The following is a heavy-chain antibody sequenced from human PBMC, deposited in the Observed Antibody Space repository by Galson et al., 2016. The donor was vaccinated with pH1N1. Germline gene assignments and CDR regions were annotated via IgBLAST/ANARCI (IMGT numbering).Heavy chain of an antibody. CDR1: GFAFSSYE. Sequence: SLRLSCAASGFAFSSYEMNWVRQAPGKGLEWVSHISRSGSTIHYADSVKGRFTVSRDNAKNSLYLQMNSLRAEDTAVYYCARPAEHQCLVILPFGYWGQGILVTVSS. D-gene: IGHD6-19*01. CDR2: ISRSGSTI. V-gene: IGHV3-48*03. J-gene: IGHJ4*02. CDR3: ARPAEHQCLVILPFGY.